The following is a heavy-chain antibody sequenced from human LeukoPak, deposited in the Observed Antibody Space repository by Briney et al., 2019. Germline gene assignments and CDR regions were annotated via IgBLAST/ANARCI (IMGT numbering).Heavy chain of an antibody. V-gene: IGHV4-30-2*01. CDR2: ILHSGST. Sequence: SQTLSLTCAVSGVSITSDTYYWSWIRQPPGKGLEWTGYILHSGSTYHNPSFKSRVTISVDTSKNQFSLKLSSVTAADTAVYFCARTRDFWSAYFDYWGQGILVTVSS. CDR3: ARTRDFWSAYFDY. D-gene: IGHD3-3*01. CDR1: GVSITSDTYY. J-gene: IGHJ4*02.